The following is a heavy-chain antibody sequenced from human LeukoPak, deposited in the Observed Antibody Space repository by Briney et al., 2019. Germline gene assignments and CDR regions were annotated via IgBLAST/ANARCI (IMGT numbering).Heavy chain of an antibody. CDR1: GYTLTELS. CDR2: FDPEDGET. D-gene: IGHD2-15*01. V-gene: IGHV1-24*01. Sequence: GASVKVSCKVSGYTLTELSMHWVRQAPGKGLEWMGGFDPEDGETFYAQKFQGRVTITADKSTSTAYMELSSLRSEDTAVYYCARDQLGVVGAADYWGQGTLVTVSS. CDR3: ARDQLGVVGAADY. J-gene: IGHJ4*02.